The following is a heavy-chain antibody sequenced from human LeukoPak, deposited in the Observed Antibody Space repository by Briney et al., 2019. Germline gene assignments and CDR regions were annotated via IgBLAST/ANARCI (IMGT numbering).Heavy chain of an antibody. D-gene: IGHD6-13*01. J-gene: IGHJ4*02. CDR3: ARDYGYSSSFDY. V-gene: IGHV3-48*02. CDR1: GFTFSSYS. Sequence: GGSLRLSCAAFGFTFSSYSMNWVRQAPGKGLEWVSYISGGSSTIHYADSVKGRFTISRDNAKNSLYLQMNSLRDEDTAVYYCARDYGYSSSFDYWGLGTLVTVSS. CDR2: ISGGSSTI.